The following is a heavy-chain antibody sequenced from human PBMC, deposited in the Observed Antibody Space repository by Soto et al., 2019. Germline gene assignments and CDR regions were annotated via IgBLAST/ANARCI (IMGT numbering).Heavy chain of an antibody. CDR3: ARSIAGYAMDV. CDR2: MYYRGST. J-gene: IGHJ6*02. CDR1: GGSISRSSDY. Sequence: SETLSLTCTVSGGSISRSSDYWGWIRQPPGKGLEWIGNMYYRGSTYYNPSLKSRVTISGDTSKNQFSLKVSSVTAADTAVYYCARSIAGYAMDVWGQGTTVTVSS. D-gene: IGHD6-6*01. V-gene: IGHV4-39*01.